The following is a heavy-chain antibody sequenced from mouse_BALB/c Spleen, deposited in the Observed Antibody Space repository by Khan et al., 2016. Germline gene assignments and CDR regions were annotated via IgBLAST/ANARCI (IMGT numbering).Heavy chain of an antibody. V-gene: IGHV9-1*02. CDR1: GYNFKNYG. Sequence: QIQLVQSGPELKKPGETVKISCKASGYNFKNYGMNWVKQAPGKGLKWMGWIKTYTGESTYADDFKGRFAFSLEASASTAYLQINNLKNEDMATYFWARRRLLDLYYAIDDWGQGTSVTVSS. J-gene: IGHJ4*01. D-gene: IGHD3-2*02. CDR2: IKTYTGES. CDR3: ARRRLLDLYYAIDD.